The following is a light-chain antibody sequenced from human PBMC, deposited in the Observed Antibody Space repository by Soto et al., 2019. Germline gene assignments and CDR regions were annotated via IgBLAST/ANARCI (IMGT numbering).Light chain of an antibody. CDR1: QSVSSD. CDR2: GAS. Sequence: EIVMTQSPATLSVSPGEGATLSCRTSQSVSSDLAWYQRKPGQAPRLLFSGASARATGIPARFSGSGSGTEFTLTISSLQSEDFAVYYCQQYNSGPPTFGQGTKV. V-gene: IGKV3-15*01. J-gene: IGKJ1*01. CDR3: QQYNSGPPT.